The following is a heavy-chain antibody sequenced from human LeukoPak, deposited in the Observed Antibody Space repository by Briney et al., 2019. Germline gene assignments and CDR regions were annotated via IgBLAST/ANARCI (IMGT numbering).Heavy chain of an antibody. CDR3: ARVTGSSVDY. V-gene: IGHV3-11*01. Sequence: GGSLRLSCVASGLTFSDSYMTWIRQAPGKGLEWFTYISDSGTTVYHADSVKGRFTISGDNSKNSVYLQMNSLRDDDTAVYYCARVTGSSVDYWGQGTPVTVSS. D-gene: IGHD6-6*01. CDR1: GLTFSDSY. J-gene: IGHJ4*02. CDR2: ISDSGTTV.